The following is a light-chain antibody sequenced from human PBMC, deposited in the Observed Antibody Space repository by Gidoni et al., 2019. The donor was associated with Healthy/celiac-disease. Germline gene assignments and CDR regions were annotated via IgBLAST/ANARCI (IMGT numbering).Light chain of an antibody. J-gene: IGLJ3*02. V-gene: IGLV3-1*01. CDR3: QAWDSSWV. CDR2: QDS. CDR1: KLGDKY. Sequence: SYELTQPPSVSVSPGQTASITCSGEKLGDKYACWYQQKPGQSPVLVIYQDSKRPSGIPERFSGSNSGNTATLTISGTQAMDEADYYCQAWDSSWVFGGGTKLTVL.